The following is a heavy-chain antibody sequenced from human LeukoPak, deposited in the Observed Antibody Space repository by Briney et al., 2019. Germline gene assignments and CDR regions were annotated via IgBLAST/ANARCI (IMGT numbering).Heavy chain of an antibody. J-gene: IGHJ3*02. CDR3: ATAPSGDSSGYYTDAFDI. D-gene: IGHD3-22*01. Sequence: GRSLRLSCAASGFTFNGYAMHGVRQAPGKGLEWVSGISWNSGRIGYAASVKGRFTISRDNAKNSLYLQMNSLRAEDTAFYYCATAPSGDSSGYYTDAFDIWGQGTMVTVSS. CDR1: GFTFNGYA. V-gene: IGHV3-9*01. CDR2: ISWNSGRI.